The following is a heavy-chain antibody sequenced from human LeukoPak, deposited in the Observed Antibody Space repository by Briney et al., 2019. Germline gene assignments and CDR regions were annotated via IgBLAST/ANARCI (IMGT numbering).Heavy chain of an antibody. J-gene: IGHJ4*02. CDR1: GYTFTTYD. Sequence: GASVKVSCKASGYTFTTYDINWVRQATGQGLEWMGWMNPNSGNTGYAQKFQGRVTMTRNTSMSTAYMELSSLRSEDTAVYYCARANYYGSGRKDFDYWGQGTLVTVSS. V-gene: IGHV1-8*01. D-gene: IGHD3-10*01. CDR3: ARANYYGSGRKDFDY. CDR2: MNPNSGNT.